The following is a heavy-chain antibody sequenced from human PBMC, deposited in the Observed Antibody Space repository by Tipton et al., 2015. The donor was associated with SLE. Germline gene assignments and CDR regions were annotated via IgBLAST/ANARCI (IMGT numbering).Heavy chain of an antibody. V-gene: IGHV4-34*01. CDR1: GGSISSHY. CDR2: INHSGST. D-gene: IGHD6-13*01. J-gene: IGHJ4*02. CDR3: ARASRIAAVDY. Sequence: TLSLTCTVSGGSISSHYWSWIRQPPGKGLEWIGEINHSGSTNYNPSLKSRVTISVDTSKNQFSLKVASVTAADTAVYYCARASRIAAVDYWGQGTLVTVSS.